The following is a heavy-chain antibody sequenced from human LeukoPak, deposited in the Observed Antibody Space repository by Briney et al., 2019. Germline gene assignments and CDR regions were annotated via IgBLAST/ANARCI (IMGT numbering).Heavy chain of an antibody. D-gene: IGHD3-10*02. Sequence: GGSLRLSCAASGFTFSSYEINWVRQGPGKGLECVSYISSSGSTIYYADSVKGRFTISRDNAKNSLYLQMNSLRAEDTAVYYCAELGITLIGGVWGKGTTVTISS. CDR1: GFTFSSYE. CDR3: AELGITLIGGV. J-gene: IGHJ6*04. CDR2: ISSSGSTI. V-gene: IGHV3-48*03.